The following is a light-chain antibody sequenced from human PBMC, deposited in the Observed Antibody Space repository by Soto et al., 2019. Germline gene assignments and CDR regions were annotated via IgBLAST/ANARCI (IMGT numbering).Light chain of an antibody. J-gene: IGLJ1*01. V-gene: IGLV1-47*01. CDR1: SSNIGSNY. CDR3: ATWDDSLSGYV. Sequence: QSVLTQPPSASGTPGQRVTISCSGSSSNIGSNYVYWYQQFPGTAPKLLIYRNNQWPSGVPDRFSGSKSGTSASLAISGLRSEDEADYYCATWDDSLSGYVFGTGTKSPS. CDR2: RNN.